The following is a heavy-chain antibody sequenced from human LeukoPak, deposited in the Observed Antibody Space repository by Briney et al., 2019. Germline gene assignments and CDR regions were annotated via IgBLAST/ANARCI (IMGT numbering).Heavy chain of an antibody. V-gene: IGHV4-39*01. J-gene: IGHJ4*02. CDR2: IYDSGST. Sequence: SETLSLTCTVSGGSIRRSYCYWGGFRRPPGKGREWIGGIYDSGSTQYSPSLKSRLTVSVDTSKNQFSLNLTSVTATDTAVYYCARSPLPYGAGRGYFDYWGRGTLVTVSS. D-gene: IGHD3-10*01. CDR1: GGSIRRSYCY. CDR3: ARSPLPYGAGRGYFDY.